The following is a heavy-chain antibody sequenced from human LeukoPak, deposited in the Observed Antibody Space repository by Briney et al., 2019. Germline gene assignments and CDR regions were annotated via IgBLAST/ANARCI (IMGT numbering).Heavy chain of an antibody. CDR3: AKDCNGGNCYIDY. D-gene: IGHD2-15*01. Sequence: PAGSLRLSCAASGFTFTNYAMSWVRQPPGKGLEWVSGMSGRGVSTYYADSVKGRFTISTDNSKNTLYLQMNSLRAEDTAIYYCAKDCNGGNCYIDYWGQGTLVTVAS. CDR2: MSGRGVST. J-gene: IGHJ4*02. CDR1: GFTFTNYA. V-gene: IGHV3-23*01.